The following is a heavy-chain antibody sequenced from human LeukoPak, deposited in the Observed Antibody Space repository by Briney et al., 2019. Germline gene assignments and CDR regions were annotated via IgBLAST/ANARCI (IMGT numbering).Heavy chain of an antibody. CDR3: ARVPSSSRPIYFDY. V-gene: IGHV1-2*02. CDR2: INPNSGGT. CDR1: GYTFTGYY. Sequence: ASVKVSCKASGYTFTGYYMHWVRQAPGQGLEWMGWINPNSGGTNYAQKFQGRVIMTRDTSISTAYMELSRLRSDDTAVYYCARVPSSSRPIYFDYWGQGTLVTVSS. D-gene: IGHD6-6*01. J-gene: IGHJ4*02.